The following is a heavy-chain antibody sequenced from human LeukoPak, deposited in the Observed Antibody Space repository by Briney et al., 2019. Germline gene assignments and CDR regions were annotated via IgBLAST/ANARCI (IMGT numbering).Heavy chain of an antibody. CDR2: IYSGGST. CDR1: GFTLSRNY. J-gene: IGHJ6*02. CDR3: GNNNSSNQYYYYGFDV. D-gene: IGHD6-13*01. V-gene: IGHV3-53*01. Sequence: GGSLRLSRAASGFTLSRNYMRWVRQAPGKGVGGVSVIYSGGSTYYPDSVKGRFTISRDNPKNSLDLQMNRLGAEDTAVYYRGNNNSSNQYYYYGFDVWGQGTTVTVSS.